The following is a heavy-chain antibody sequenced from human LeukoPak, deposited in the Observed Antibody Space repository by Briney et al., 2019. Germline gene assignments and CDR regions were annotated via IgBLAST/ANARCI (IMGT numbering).Heavy chain of an antibody. CDR1: GGTFISYA. J-gene: IGHJ4*02. V-gene: IGHV1-69*13. D-gene: IGHD4-23*01. Sequence: SVKVSCKASGGTFISYAISWVRQAPGQGLEWMGGIIPIFGTTNYAQKLQGRVTITADESTSTAYMELSSLRSEDTAVYYCALLATTVVTRFDYWGQGTLVTVSS. CDR3: ALLATTVVTRFDY. CDR2: IIPIFGTT.